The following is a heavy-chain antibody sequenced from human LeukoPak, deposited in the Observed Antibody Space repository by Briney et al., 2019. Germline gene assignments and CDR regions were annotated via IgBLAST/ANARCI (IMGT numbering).Heavy chain of an antibody. D-gene: IGHD2-2*01. J-gene: IGHJ4*02. CDR3: ARGGGSDRDIVVVPAADYGY. Sequence: PSETLSLTCTVSGGSISSYYWSWIRQPPGKGLEWIGYIYYSGSTNYNPSLKSRVTISVDTSKNQFSLKLSSVTAADTAVYYCARGGGSDRDIVVVPAADYGYWGQGTLVTVSS. CDR2: IYYSGST. V-gene: IGHV4-59*01. CDR1: GGSISSYY.